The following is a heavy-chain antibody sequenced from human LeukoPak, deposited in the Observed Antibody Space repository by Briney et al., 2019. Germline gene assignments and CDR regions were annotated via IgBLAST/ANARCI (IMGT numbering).Heavy chain of an antibody. CDR1: GYTFTGYY. D-gene: IGHD3-10*01. Sequence: ASVKVSCKASGYTFTGYYMHWVRPAPGQGLEWMGWINPNSGGTNYAQKFQGRVTMTRDTSISTAYMELSRLRSDDTAVYYCARELVRGVIRFDPWGQGTLVTVSS. CDR3: ARELVRGVIRFDP. V-gene: IGHV1-2*02. CDR2: INPNSGGT. J-gene: IGHJ5*02.